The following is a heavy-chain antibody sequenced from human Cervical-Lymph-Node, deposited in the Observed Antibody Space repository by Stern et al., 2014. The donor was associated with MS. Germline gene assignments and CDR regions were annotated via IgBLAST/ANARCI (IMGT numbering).Heavy chain of an antibody. CDR3: TRAVGGVGRE. CDR2: INPNGSVT. V-gene: IGHV1-46*01. Sequence: VQLVESGPEVKKPGASVMVSCKTSGYTFTNYYIHWVRQAPGQGLEWMGIINPNGSVTASAQKLQGRLTMTRDTSTTTVYMRLITLTSEDTAIYYCTRAVGGVGREWGQGTLVFVSS. J-gene: IGHJ4*02. CDR1: GYTFTNYY. D-gene: IGHD3-16*01.